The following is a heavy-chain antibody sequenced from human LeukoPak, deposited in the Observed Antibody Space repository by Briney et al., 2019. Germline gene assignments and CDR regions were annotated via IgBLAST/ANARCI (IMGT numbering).Heavy chain of an antibody. D-gene: IGHD3-22*01. CDR1: GYSFTSYW. CDR3: ARTYYYDSSGYYYWYFDL. Sequence: GESLKISCKGSGYSFTSYWIGWVRQMPGKGLEWMGIIYPGDSDTRYSPSFQGQVTISAGKSISTAYLQWSSLKASDTAMYYCARTYYYDSSGYYYWYFDLWGRGTLVTVSS. J-gene: IGHJ2*01. V-gene: IGHV5-51*01. CDR2: IYPGDSDT.